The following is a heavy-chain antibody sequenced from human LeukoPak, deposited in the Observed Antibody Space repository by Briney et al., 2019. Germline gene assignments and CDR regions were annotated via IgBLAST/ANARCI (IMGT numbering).Heavy chain of an antibody. Sequence: PGGSLRLSCAASRFTFSSYWMHWVRQAPGKGLVWVSRINSDGSSTSYADSVKGRFTISRDNAKNTLYLQMNSLRAEDTAVYYCARDGEIDSYYYYYMDVWGKGTTVTVSS. D-gene: IGHD7-27*01. J-gene: IGHJ6*03. CDR3: ARDGEIDSYYYYYMDV. V-gene: IGHV3-74*01. CDR1: RFTFSSYW. CDR2: INSDGSST.